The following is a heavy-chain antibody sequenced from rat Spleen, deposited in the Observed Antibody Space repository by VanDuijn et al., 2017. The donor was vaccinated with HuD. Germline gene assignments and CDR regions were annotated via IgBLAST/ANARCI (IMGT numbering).Heavy chain of an antibody. V-gene: IGHV5-29*01. D-gene: IGHD3-4*01. J-gene: IGHJ2*01. CDR2: INYDGTST. CDR1: GFTFSNYD. Sequence: EVQLVESGGGLVRPGRSMKLSCAASGFTFSNYDMAWVRQAPTKGLEWVATINYDGTSTFYRDAVKARFTISRDNTKSTLYLRVDSRRSEDTATYYCARQPHPTYLHGYYYDYWGQGVMVTVSS. CDR3: ARQPHPTYLHGYYYDY.